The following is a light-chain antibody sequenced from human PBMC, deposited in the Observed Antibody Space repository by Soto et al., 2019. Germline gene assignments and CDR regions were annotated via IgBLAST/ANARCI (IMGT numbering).Light chain of an antibody. J-gene: IGKJ1*01. Sequence: ETVLTQSPGTLSLSPGERATLSCRASQSVSSSYLAWYQQKPGQAPRLLIYGASSRATGIPDRFSGSGSGTDFPITISRLEPEDFAVYYCQQYVSSPPSWTFGQGTKVDI. CDR2: GAS. V-gene: IGKV3-20*01. CDR3: QQYVSSPPSWT. CDR1: QSVSSSY.